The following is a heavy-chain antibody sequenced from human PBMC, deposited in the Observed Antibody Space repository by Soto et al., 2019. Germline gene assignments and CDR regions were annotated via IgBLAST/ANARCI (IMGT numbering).Heavy chain of an antibody. CDR1: GFTFSTYA. V-gene: IGHV3-23*01. J-gene: IGHJ5*02. CDR2: ISGSGGAT. D-gene: IGHD5-18*01. Sequence: PGGSLRLSCAASGFTFSTYAMAWVRQAPGKGMEWVATISGSGGATYYADSVKGRFTISRDNSKNTLYLQMNSLRAEDTAVYYCAKDRYLYATPGWFDPWGQGTLVTVSS. CDR3: AKDRYLYATPGWFDP.